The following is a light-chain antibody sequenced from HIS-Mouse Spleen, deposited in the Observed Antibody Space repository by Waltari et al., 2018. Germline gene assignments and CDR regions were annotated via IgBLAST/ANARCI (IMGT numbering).Light chain of an antibody. CDR2: DAS. V-gene: IGKV3-11*01. Sequence: EIVLTQSPATLSLSPGERATLSCRASQSVSSYLAWYQQKPGQAPRRLIYDASNRATGIPARFSGSGSGTDFTLTISSLEPEDFAVYYCQQRSNWLFTFGPGTKVDIK. CDR1: QSVSSY. J-gene: IGKJ3*01. CDR3: QQRSNWLFT.